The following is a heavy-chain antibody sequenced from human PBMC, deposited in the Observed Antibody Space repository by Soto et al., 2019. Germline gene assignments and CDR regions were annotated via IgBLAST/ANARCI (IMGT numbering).Heavy chain of an antibody. CDR2: ISYDGSNK. CDR1: GFTFSSYA. V-gene: IGHV3-30-3*01. J-gene: IGHJ4*02. CDR3: ATIVLVID. D-gene: IGHD2-2*01. Sequence: QVQLVESGGGVVQPGRSLRLSCAASGFTFSSYAMHWVRQAPGKGLEWVAVISYDGSNKYYADSVKGRFTISRDNSKNTLYLQMNSLRAEDTAVYYCATIVLVIDWGQGTLVTVSS.